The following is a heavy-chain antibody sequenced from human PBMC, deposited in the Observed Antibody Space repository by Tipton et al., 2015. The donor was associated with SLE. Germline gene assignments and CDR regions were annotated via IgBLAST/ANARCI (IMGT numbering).Heavy chain of an antibody. CDR2: VYHSGST. J-gene: IGHJ5*02. CDR1: GYSISSDYY. V-gene: IGHV4-38-2*02. Sequence: TLSLTCTVSGYSISSDYYWGWIRQPPGKGLEWIGSVYHSGSTYYNPSPKSRVTISVDTSKNQFSLKLNSVTAADTAVYYCARGGIQLWNWFDPWGQGTLVTVSS. CDR3: ARGGIQLWNWFDP. D-gene: IGHD5-18*01.